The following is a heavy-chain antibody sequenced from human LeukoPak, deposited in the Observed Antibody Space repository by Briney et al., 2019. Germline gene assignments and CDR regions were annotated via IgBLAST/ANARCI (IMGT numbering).Heavy chain of an antibody. J-gene: IGHJ6*02. Sequence: SETLSLTCAVYGGSFSGYYWSWIRQPPGKGLEWIGEINHSGSTNYNPSLKSRATISVDTSKNQFSLKLSSVTAADTAVYYCASSGYYGMDVWGQGTTVTVSS. V-gene: IGHV4-34*01. CDR2: INHSGST. CDR3: ASSGYYGMDV. D-gene: IGHD3-10*01. CDR1: GGSFSGYY.